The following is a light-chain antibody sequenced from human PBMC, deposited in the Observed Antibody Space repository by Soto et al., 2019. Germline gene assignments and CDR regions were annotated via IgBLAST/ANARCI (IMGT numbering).Light chain of an antibody. CDR3: ATWDRSLRVGV. CDR1: SSNIGNNY. J-gene: IGLJ2*01. V-gene: IGLV1-51*01. CDR2: DND. Sequence: QSVLTQPPSVSAAPGQKVTISCSGSSSNIGNNYVFWYQQLPGTAPKLLIYDNDKRPSGIPDRFSGSKSGTSATLGITGLQTGDEADYYCATWDRSLRVGVFGGGTKLPVL.